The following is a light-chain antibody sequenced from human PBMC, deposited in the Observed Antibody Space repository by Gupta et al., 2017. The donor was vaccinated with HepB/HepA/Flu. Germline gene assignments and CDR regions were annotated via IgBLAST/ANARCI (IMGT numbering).Light chain of an antibody. Sequence: DIQMTHSPSSLSASVGDTVTITRRASQDVNSWLAWYQQKPGKAPKLLIYGASTLQTAVPSRFSGSGSGTDFTLTISTLQAEDLAIYYCQQAKSYPLTFGQGTRLEIK. CDR1: QDVNSW. V-gene: IGKV1-12*01. CDR3: QQAKSYPLT. CDR2: GAS. J-gene: IGKJ5*01.